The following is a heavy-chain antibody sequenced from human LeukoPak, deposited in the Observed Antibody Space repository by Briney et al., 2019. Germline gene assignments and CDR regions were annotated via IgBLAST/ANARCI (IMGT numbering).Heavy chain of an antibody. CDR2: ISDDGGDS. CDR3: GRDWKLDY. J-gene: IGHJ4*02. Sequence: GGSLRLSCAASGFTFSTYAMSWVRQAPGKGLEWVSAISDDGGDSKYAESVKGRFTISRDNSRNRLYLQMNSLRVEDTAIYYCGRDWKLDYWGQGILVTVSS. V-gene: IGHV3-23*01. D-gene: IGHD1-1*01. CDR1: GFTFSTYA.